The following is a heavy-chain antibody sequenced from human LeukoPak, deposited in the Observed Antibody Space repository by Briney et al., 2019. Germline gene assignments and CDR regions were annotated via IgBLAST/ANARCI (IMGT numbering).Heavy chain of an antibody. D-gene: IGHD3-3*01. CDR1: XXSFSXYY. J-gene: IGHJ5*02. V-gene: IGHV4-34*01. CDR2: INHSGST. Sequence: NPSETLSXTXXXXXXSFSXYYWSWIRQPPGKGLEWIGEINHSGSTNYNPSLKSRVTISVDTSKNQFSLKLSSVTAADTAVHYCARGSYDFWSGHHNWFDPWGQGTLVTVSS. CDR3: ARGSYDFWSGHHNWFDP.